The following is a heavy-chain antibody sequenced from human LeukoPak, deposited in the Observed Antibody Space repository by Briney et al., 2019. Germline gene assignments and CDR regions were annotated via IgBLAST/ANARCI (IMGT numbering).Heavy chain of an antibody. V-gene: IGHV4-39*01. CDR1: GGSVSSSIYY. CDR2: IYYSGST. Sequence: PSQTLSLTCTVSGGSVSSSIYYWGWIRQPPGKGLEWIGSIYYSGSTSYNPSLKSRVTISVDTSKNQFSLKLTSVTAADTAVYYCASRNDILTGYVFDFWGQGTPVTVSS. D-gene: IGHD3-9*01. CDR3: ASRNDILTGYVFDF. J-gene: IGHJ4*02.